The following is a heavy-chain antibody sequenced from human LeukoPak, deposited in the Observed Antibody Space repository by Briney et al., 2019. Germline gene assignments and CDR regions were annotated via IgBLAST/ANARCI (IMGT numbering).Heavy chain of an antibody. CDR3: VYSNWGTYLET. CDR1: GYSISSGYY. D-gene: IGHD4-11*01. J-gene: IGHJ5*02. CDR2: IYHSGST. Sequence: SETLSLTCAVSGYSISSGYYWCWILQPPGKGREWISSIYHSGSTYYNPSLNSRVTISVYTPKNQSSRKLSSLTAPPTAAYDSVYSNWGTYLETWGPRTLVTVSS. V-gene: IGHV4-38-2*01.